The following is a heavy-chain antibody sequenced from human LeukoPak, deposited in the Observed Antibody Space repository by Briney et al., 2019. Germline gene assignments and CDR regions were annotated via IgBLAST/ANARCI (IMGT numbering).Heavy chain of an antibody. V-gene: IGHV3-23*01. CDR1: GFTLSTAA. CDR2: FSGSGNNT. CDR3: AKFAGTSAY. D-gene: IGHD6-13*01. Sequence: PGGSLRLPCSASGFTLSTAAMSWVRQTPEKGLEWISSFSGSGNNTYYEDTVKGRFIISRDTSKNTLYLQMNGLTADDTAIYYCAKFAGTSAYWGQGTLVTVSS. J-gene: IGHJ4*02.